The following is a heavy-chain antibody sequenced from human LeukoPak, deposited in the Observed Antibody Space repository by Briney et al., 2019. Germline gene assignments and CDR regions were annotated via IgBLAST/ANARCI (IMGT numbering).Heavy chain of an antibody. CDR1: GFTFGSYA. CDR2: ISGSGGST. Sequence: GGSLRLSCAASGFTFGSYAMSWVRQAPGKGLEGVSAISGSGGSTYYADSVKGRFTISRDNSKNTLYLQMNSLRAEDTALYYCAKDCTSTNCYVDYWGQGTLVTVSS. J-gene: IGHJ4*02. D-gene: IGHD2-2*01. V-gene: IGHV3-23*01. CDR3: AKDCTSTNCYVDY.